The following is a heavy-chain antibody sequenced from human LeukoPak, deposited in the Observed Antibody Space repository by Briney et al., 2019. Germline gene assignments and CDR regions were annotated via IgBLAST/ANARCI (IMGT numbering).Heavy chain of an antibody. CDR1: GYTFTTSY. J-gene: IGHJ2*01. V-gene: IGHV1-46*01. CDR2: INPSGGST. Sequence: ASVKVSCKASGYTFTTSYMHWVRQAPGQGLEWMGIINPSGGSTSYAQKFQGRVTLTRDTSTSTVYMELSSLTSDDTAVYYCARSDIAAAGIYWYFDLWGRGTLVTVSS. D-gene: IGHD6-13*01. CDR3: ARSDIAAAGIYWYFDL.